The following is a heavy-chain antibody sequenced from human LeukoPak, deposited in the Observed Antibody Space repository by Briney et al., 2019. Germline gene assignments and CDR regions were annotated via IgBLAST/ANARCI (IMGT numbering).Heavy chain of an antibody. D-gene: IGHD2-2*01. CDR3: ASGPPAHDY. Sequence: GGSLRLSCIASGFNFNSFGMHWVRQAPGEGLEWVAVIGFDGTNQYYIDSVKGRFTISRDNSKNTRYLQMNRLRTYDTGIYYCASGPPAHDYWGQGTLVTVSS. V-gene: IGHV3-33*01. CDR2: IGFDGTNQ. CDR1: GFNFNSFG. J-gene: IGHJ4*02.